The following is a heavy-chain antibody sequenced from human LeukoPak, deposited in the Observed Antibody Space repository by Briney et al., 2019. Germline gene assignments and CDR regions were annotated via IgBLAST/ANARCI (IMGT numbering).Heavy chain of an antibody. V-gene: IGHV1-18*03. CDR2: TSRHNDQT. J-gene: IGHJ3*02. Sequence: GASVKVSCKAFGYTFTDYGITWVRQAPGQGLEWMGWTSRHNDQTNYVQKIQGRIAMTAVPSTNATYTELSCLTPNDLTIYYCARYSPRTATIWALDIWGQGTMVTVSS. D-gene: IGHD4-17*01. CDR3: ARYSPRTATIWALDI. CDR1: GYTFTDYG.